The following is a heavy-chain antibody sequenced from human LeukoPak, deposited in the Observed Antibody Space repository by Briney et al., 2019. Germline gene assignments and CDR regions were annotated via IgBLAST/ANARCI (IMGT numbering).Heavy chain of an antibody. D-gene: IGHD3-3*01. CDR3: ARVDTLFGVVPDY. V-gene: IGHV3-74*01. CDR1: GFTFSSYG. Sequence: PGRSLRLSCAASGFTFSSYGMHWVRQAPGKGLVWVSRINTDGSTTSFADSVKGRFTISRDNAKNTLYLQMNSLRAEDTAVYYCARVDTLFGVVPDYWGQGTLVTVSS. J-gene: IGHJ4*02. CDR2: INTDGSTT.